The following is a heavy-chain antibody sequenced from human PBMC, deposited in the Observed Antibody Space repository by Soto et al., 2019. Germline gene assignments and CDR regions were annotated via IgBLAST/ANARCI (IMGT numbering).Heavy chain of an antibody. CDR3: ARNSAPYDILTGYYILGRGWFDP. Sequence: PSETLSLTCTVSGGSISSSSYYWGWIRQPPGKGLEWIGSIYYSGSTYYNPSLKSRVTISVDTSKNQFSLKLSSVTAADTAVYYCARNSAPYDILTGYYILGRGWFDPWGQGTLVTAPQ. V-gene: IGHV4-39*01. CDR2: IYYSGST. D-gene: IGHD3-9*01. J-gene: IGHJ5*02. CDR1: GGSISSSSYY.